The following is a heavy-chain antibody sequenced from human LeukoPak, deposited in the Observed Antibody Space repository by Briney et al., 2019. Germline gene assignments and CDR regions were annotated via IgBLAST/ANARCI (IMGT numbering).Heavy chain of an antibody. V-gene: IGHV1-18*01. CDR2: ISDYNGNT. J-gene: IGHJ4*02. CDR3: AGEGDLNTVTPVFDH. Sequence: ASVKVSCKASGGTFSSYAISWVRQAPGQGLEWMGWISDYNGNTNYAQKLQGRVTMTTDTSTSTAYMELRSLRSDDTAVYYCAGEGDLNTVTPVFDHWGQGTLVTVSS. CDR1: GGTFSSYA. D-gene: IGHD4-17*01.